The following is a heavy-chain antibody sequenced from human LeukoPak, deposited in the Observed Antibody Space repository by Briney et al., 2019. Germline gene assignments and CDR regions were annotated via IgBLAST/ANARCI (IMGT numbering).Heavy chain of an antibody. CDR3: ARVRTSCYFDY. Sequence: ASETLSLTCTVSGGSISSGDYYWSWIRQPPGKGLEWIGYIYYSGSTYYNPSLKSRVTISVDASKNQFSLKLSSVTAADTAVYYCARVRTSCYFDYWGQGTLVTVSS. CDR1: GGSISSGDYY. J-gene: IGHJ4*02. D-gene: IGHD2-2*01. CDR2: IYYSGST. V-gene: IGHV4-30-4*01.